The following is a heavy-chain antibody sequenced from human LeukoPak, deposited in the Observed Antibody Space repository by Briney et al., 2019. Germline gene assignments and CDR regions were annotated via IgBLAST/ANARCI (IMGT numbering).Heavy chain of an antibody. CDR3: TRAKQQLVDYYYYGMDV. V-gene: IGHV3-49*04. CDR1: GFTFGDYA. J-gene: IGHJ6*02. D-gene: IGHD6-13*01. CDR2: IRSRAYGGTT. Sequence: GGSLRLSCTASGFTFGDYAMSWVRQAPGKGLEWVGFIRSRAYGGTTEYAASVKGRFTISRDDPKSIAYLQMNSLKTEDTAVYYCTRAKQQLVDYYYYGMDVWGQGTTVTVSS.